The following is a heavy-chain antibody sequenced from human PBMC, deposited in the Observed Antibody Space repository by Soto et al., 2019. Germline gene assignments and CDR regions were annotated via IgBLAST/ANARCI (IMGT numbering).Heavy chain of an antibody. Sequence: QVQLVQSGAEVTKPGASVKVSCKASGFTLTNYYFPWGRQAPGQGLEWMGIINPNGGVTTTAHKFRESFTITWDTSTTTFSIELSSLKSDDTAVYYCGRSVVVTAIDSWGQGTLVTVSS. J-gene: IGHJ4*02. CDR3: GRSVVVTAIDS. D-gene: IGHD2-21*02. CDR2: INPNGGVT. CDR1: GFTLTNYY. V-gene: IGHV1-46*01.